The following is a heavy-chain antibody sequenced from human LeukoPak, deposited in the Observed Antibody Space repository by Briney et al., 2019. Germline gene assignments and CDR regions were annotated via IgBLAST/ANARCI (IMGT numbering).Heavy chain of an antibody. D-gene: IGHD2-15*01. V-gene: IGHV4-34*01. CDR1: GGSFSGYY. J-gene: IGHJ5*02. Sequence: SETLSLTCAVYGGSFSGYYWIWIRQPPGKGLEWIGESNHSGSTNYNPSLKSRVTISVDTSKNQFSLKLSSVTAADTAVYYCATRSVVVVVAATQDWFDPWGQGTLVTVSS. CDR2: SNHSGST. CDR3: ATRSVVVVVAATQDWFDP.